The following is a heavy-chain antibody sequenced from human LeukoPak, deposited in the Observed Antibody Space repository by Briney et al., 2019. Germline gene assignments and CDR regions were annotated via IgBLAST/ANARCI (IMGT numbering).Heavy chain of an antibody. Sequence: SETLSLTCAVYGGSFSGYYWSWIRQPPGKGLEWIGEINHSGSTNYNPSLKSRVTISVDTSKNQFSLKLSSVTAADTAVYYCARVGYFRRYYYYYMDVWGKGTTVTVSS. V-gene: IGHV4-34*01. J-gene: IGHJ6*03. CDR2: INHSGST. CDR3: ARVGYFRRYYYYYMDV. D-gene: IGHD3-22*01. CDR1: GGSFSGYY.